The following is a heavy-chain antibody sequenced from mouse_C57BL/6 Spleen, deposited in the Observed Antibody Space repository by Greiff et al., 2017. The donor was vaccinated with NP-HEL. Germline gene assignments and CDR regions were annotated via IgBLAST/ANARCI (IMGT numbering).Heavy chain of an antibody. D-gene: IGHD2-3*01. CDR2: IRNKANNHAT. J-gene: IGHJ1*03. CDR1: GFTFSDAW. V-gene: IGHV6-6*01. CDR3: TRHDGYWYFDV. Sequence: EVKLQESGGGLVQPGGSMKLSCAASGFTFSDAWMDWVRQSPETGLEWVAEIRNKANNHATYYAESVKGRFTISRDDSKSSVYLQMNSLRAEDTGIYYCTRHDGYWYFDVWGTGTTVTVSS.